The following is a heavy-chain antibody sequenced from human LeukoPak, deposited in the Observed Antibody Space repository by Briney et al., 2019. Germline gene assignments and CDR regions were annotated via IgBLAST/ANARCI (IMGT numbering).Heavy chain of an antibody. CDR1: GGTFSSYA. V-gene: IGHV1-69*13. CDR2: IIPIFGTA. J-gene: IGHJ4*02. Sequence: SVKVSCKASGGTFSSYAISWVRQAPGQGLEWMGGIIPIFGTANYAQKFQGRVTITADESTSTAYMELRSLRSEDTAVYYCATQPQNYYDSSGYYCYYFDYWGQGTLVTVSS. D-gene: IGHD3-22*01. CDR3: ATQPQNYYDSSGYYCYYFDY.